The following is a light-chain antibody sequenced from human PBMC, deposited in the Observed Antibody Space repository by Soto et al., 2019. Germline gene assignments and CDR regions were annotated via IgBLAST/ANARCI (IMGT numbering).Light chain of an antibody. Sequence: EIVLTQSPATLSLSPGERATLSCRASQSVSSYLAWYQQKPGQAPRLLIYDASNRATGIPARFSGSGSGTDFTLTISSLEPEDFAVYYCKQRSNWLTFGGGPKVDIK. J-gene: IGKJ4*01. CDR1: QSVSSY. CDR3: KQRSNWLT. V-gene: IGKV3-11*01. CDR2: DAS.